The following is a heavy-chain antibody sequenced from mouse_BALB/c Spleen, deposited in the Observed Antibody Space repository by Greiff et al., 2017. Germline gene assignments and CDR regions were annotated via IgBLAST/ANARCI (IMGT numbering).Heavy chain of an antibody. CDR2: IDPANGNT. CDR3: ARGYGSYYYAMDY. J-gene: IGHJ4*01. CDR1: GFNIKDTY. Sequence: EVQLQQSGAELVKPGASVKLSCTASGFNIKDTYMHWVKQRPEQGLEWIGRIDPANGNTKYDPKFQGKATITADTSSNTAYLQLSSLTSEDTAVYYCARGYGSYYYAMDYWGQGASVTDSS. D-gene: IGHD2-1*01. V-gene: IGHV14-3*02.